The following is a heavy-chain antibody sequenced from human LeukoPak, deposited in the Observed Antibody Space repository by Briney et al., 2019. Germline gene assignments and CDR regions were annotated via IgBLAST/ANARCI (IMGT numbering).Heavy chain of an antibody. D-gene: IGHD3-9*01. Sequence: PGASLRLSCAASGFTFTNYAMYWVRQAPGKGLEWVSAVSGRDDSTYYADSVKGRFTISRDTSKNTLFLQMNSQRAEDTAVYYCAKWGDYDILTGYYDPDYWGQGTLVTVSS. V-gene: IGHV3-23*01. CDR1: GFTFTNYA. CDR3: AKWGDYDILTGYYDPDY. CDR2: VSGRDDST. J-gene: IGHJ4*02.